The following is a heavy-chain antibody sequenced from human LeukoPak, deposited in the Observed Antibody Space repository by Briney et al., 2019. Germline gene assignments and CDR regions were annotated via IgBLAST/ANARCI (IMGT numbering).Heavy chain of an antibody. J-gene: IGHJ3*02. CDR2: IRYDGSNK. CDR1: GFTFSSYG. D-gene: IGHD3-10*01. V-gene: IGHV3-30*02. Sequence: GGSLRLSCAASGFTFSSYGMHWVRQAPGKGLEWVAFIRYDGSNKYYADSVKGRFTISRDNAKNSLYLQMNSLRAEDTAVYYCARMPWFGELGAFDIWGQGTMVTVSS. CDR3: ARMPWFGELGAFDI.